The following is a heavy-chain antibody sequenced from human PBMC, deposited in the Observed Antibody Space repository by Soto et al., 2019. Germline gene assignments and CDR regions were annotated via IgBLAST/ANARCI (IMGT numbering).Heavy chain of an antibody. Sequence: SQTLSRTCAISWDSVSSNSAAWSWIRLSPSRGLEWLARTYYRSRWYNDYAVSVRSRITVNPDTSKNQFSLQLTSVTPEDTAVYYCAGTTSHQWYYMDVWGKGTTVTVSS. J-gene: IGHJ6*03. CDR1: WDSVSSNSAA. D-gene: IGHD1-7*01. V-gene: IGHV6-1*01. CDR3: AGTTSHQWYYMDV. CDR2: TYYRSRWYN.